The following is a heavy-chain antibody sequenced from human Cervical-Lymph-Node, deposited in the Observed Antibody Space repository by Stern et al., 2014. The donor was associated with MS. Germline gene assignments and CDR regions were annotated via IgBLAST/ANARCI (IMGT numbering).Heavy chain of an antibody. V-gene: IGHV4-59*08. CDR3: ARHSSIVATIMVPSFFAY. Sequence: QLQESGPGLVKPSATLSLTCTVSGDSIGGHYWSWLRQPPGKGLEWVGYIHYSGTTNYNPSLKSRVTMSVDTSKNQFSLKLTSVTTADTAMYYCARHSSIVATIMVPSFFAYWGQGTLVTVSS. CDR2: IHYSGTT. J-gene: IGHJ4*02. CDR1: GDSIGGHY. D-gene: IGHD5-12*01.